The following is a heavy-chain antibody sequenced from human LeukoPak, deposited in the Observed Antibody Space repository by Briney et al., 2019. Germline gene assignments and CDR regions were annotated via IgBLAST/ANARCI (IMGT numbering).Heavy chain of an antibody. CDR1: GGSFSGYY. CDR3: ARGPPSRSGWYNSPFDY. V-gene: IGHV4-34*01. CDR2: INHSGST. J-gene: IGHJ4*02. Sequence: PSETLSLTCAVYGGSFSGYYWSWIRQPPGKGLEWIGEINHSGSTNYNPSLKSRVTISVDTSKNQFSLKLSSVTAADTAVYYCARGPPSRSGWYNSPFDYWGQGTLVTVSS. D-gene: IGHD6-19*01.